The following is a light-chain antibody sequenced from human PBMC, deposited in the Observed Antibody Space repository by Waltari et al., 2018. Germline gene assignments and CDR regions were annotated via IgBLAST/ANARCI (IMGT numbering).Light chain of an antibody. Sequence: EIVLTQSPGTLSLSPGDRATLSCRASQRVGRTLAWYQQKPCQAPSLVIYGASIRATGIPDRFSGSGSGTDFSLTISRLEPEDFAVYYCQHYVALPVTFGQGTKVEIK. J-gene: IGKJ1*01. CDR3: QHYVALPVT. V-gene: IGKV3-20*01. CDR2: GAS. CDR1: QRVGRT.